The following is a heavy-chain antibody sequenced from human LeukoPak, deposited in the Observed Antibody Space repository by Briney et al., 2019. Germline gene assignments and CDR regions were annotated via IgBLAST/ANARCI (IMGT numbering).Heavy chain of an antibody. CDR2: ISGSGGST. CDR1: GFTFSSYA. J-gene: IGHJ4*02. Sequence: GGSLRLSCAASGFTFSSYAMSWVRKAPGKGLDWVSPISGSGGSTYYADSAKGRFTISRDNSKNTLYLQMNSLRAEDTAVYYCAKDMDTAMVTNPYYFDYWGQGTLVTVSS. D-gene: IGHD5-18*01. CDR3: AKDMDTAMVTNPYYFDY. V-gene: IGHV3-23*01.